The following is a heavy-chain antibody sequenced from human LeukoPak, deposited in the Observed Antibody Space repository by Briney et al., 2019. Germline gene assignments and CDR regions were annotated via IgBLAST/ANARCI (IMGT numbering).Heavy chain of an antibody. V-gene: IGHV1-2*02. CDR1: GYTFTGYY. D-gene: IGHD3-22*01. Sequence: ASVKVSCKASGYTFTGYYMHWVRQAPGQGLEWMGWINPNSGGTNYAQKFQGRVTMTRDTSISTAYMELSRLRSDDTAVYYCARVPANYYDSSGYRSNSDYWGQGTLVTVSS. CDR2: INPNSGGT. J-gene: IGHJ4*02. CDR3: ARVPANYYDSSGYRSNSDY.